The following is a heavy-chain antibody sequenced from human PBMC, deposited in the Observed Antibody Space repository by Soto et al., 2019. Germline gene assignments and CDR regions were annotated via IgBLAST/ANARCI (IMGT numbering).Heavy chain of an antibody. CDR3: ARDLPYDSSGYYSDY. J-gene: IGHJ4*02. Sequence: GSLRLSCAASGFTVSSNYMSWVRQAPGKGLEWVSVIYSGGSTYYADSVKGRFTISRDNSKNTLYLQMNSLRAEDTAVYYCARDLPYDSSGYYSDYWGQGTLVTVSS. CDR2: IYSGGST. V-gene: IGHV3-53*01. D-gene: IGHD3-22*01. CDR1: GFTVSSNY.